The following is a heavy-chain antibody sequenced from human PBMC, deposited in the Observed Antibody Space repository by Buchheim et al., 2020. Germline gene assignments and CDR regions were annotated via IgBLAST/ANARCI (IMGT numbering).Heavy chain of an antibody. CDR2: ISSASDTI. D-gene: IGHD6-13*01. J-gene: IGHJ5*02. Sequence: EVQLVESGGGLVQPGGSLRLSCAASGFTFSTYAMNWVRQAPGKGLEWVSYISSASDTIYYTNSVKGRFTISRDNAKNSLFLKMSSLRAEDTAVYYCARDFSSTWSEVWFDPWGQGTL. V-gene: IGHV3-48*03. CDR1: GFTFSTYA. CDR3: ARDFSSTWSEVWFDP.